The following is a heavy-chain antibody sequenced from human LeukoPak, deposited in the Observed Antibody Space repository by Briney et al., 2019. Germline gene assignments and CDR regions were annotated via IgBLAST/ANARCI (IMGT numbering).Heavy chain of an antibody. CDR2: IHSGGST. D-gene: IGHD2-8*01. J-gene: IGHJ4*02. V-gene: IGHV3-53*01. CDR3: ARFLGRESNDYFDY. CDR1: GFTVSSNY. Sequence: GGSLRLSCAASGFTVSSNYMSWVRQAPGKGLEWVSVIHSGGSTYYADSVKGRFTISRDNSKNTLYLQMNSLRAEDTAVYYCARFLGRESNDYFDYWGQGTLVTVSS.